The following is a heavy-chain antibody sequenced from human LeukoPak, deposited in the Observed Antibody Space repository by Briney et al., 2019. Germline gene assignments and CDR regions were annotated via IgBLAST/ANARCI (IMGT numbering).Heavy chain of an antibody. Sequence: GGSLRLSCAASGFTFSSYAMSWVRQAPGKGLEWVSAISDSGGDTYYADSVKGRFTISRDNSKNTLYLQLNSLRAEDTAVFYCAHYADYVGFDYWGKGTTVTVSS. CDR2: ISDSGGDT. J-gene: IGHJ6*04. D-gene: IGHD3-16*01. CDR3: AHYADYVGFDY. CDR1: GFTFSSYA. V-gene: IGHV3-23*01.